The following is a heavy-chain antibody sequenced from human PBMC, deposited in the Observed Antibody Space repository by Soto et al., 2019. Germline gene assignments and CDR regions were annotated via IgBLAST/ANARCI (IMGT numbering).Heavy chain of an antibody. Sequence: GGSLRLSCAASGFTFSSYSMNWVRQAPGKGLEWVSSISSSSSYIYYADSVKGRFTISRDNAKNSLYLQMNSLRAEDTAVYYCARDLRGVAGRGYFDYWGQGTLVTVSS. D-gene: IGHD6-19*01. CDR3: ARDLRGVAGRGYFDY. CDR2: ISSSSSYI. J-gene: IGHJ4*02. CDR1: GFTFSSYS. V-gene: IGHV3-21*01.